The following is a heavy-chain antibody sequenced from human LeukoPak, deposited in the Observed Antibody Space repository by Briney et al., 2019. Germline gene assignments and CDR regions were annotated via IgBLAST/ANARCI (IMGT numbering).Heavy chain of an antibody. J-gene: IGHJ4*02. D-gene: IGHD5-18*01. CDR1: GGSFSGYY. CDR3: ARANSYGVSWDY. CDR2: INHSGST. V-gene: IGHV4-34*01. Sequence: SETLSLTCAVYGGSFSGYYWSWIRQPPGKGLEWIGEINHSGSTNYNPSLKSRVTISVDTSKNQFSLKLSSVTAADTAVYYCARANSYGVSWDYWGQGTLVTVSS.